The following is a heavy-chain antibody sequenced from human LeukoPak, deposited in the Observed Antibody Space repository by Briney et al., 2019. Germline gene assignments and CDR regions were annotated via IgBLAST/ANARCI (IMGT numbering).Heavy chain of an antibody. D-gene: IGHD3-22*01. CDR2: ISYDGSNK. J-gene: IGHJ4*02. Sequence: AGGSLRLSCAASGFTFSSYGMHWVRQAPGKGLEWVAVISYDGSNKYYADSVKGRFTISRDNSKNTLYLQMNSLRAEDTAVYYCAKDLAVADYYDSSGSGYFDYWGQGTLVTVFS. V-gene: IGHV3-30*18. CDR1: GFTFSSYG. CDR3: AKDLAVADYYDSSGSGYFDY.